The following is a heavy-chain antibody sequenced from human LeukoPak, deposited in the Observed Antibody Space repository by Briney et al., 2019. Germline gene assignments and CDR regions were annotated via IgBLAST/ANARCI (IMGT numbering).Heavy chain of an antibody. J-gene: IGHJ4*02. CDR3: ARDVWSLIQVGGDFDY. Sequence: SVKVSCKASGGTFSSYAISWVRQAPGQGLEWMGGIIPIFGAANYAQKFQGRVTITADESTSTADMELRSLRSEDTAVYYCARDVWSLIQVGGDFDYWGQGTLVTVSS. D-gene: IGHD3-3*01. CDR1: GGTFSSYA. CDR2: IIPIFGAA. V-gene: IGHV1-69*13.